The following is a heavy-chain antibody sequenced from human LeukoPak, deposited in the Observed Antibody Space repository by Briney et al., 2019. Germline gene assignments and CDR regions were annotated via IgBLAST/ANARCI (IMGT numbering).Heavy chain of an antibody. D-gene: IGHD5-12*01. Sequence: GDSLKISCKGSGYSFPSYWITWVRQMPGKGLEWMGRIDPSDSYTNYSPSFQGHVTISADKSISTAYLQWSSLKASDTAMYYCARSYSGYDYLDYWGQGTLVTVSS. CDR2: IDPSDSYT. CDR1: GYSFPSYW. CDR3: ARSYSGYDYLDY. J-gene: IGHJ4*02. V-gene: IGHV5-10-1*01.